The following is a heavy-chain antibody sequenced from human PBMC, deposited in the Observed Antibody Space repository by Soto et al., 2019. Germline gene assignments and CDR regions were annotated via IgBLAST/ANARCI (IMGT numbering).Heavy chain of an antibody. J-gene: IGHJ4*02. CDR3: ATLLIAAAGSETFDY. D-gene: IGHD6-13*01. V-gene: IGHV5-10-1*01. Sequence: ESLKISCKGSGYSFTSYWISWVRQMPGKGLEWMGRIDPSDSYTNYSPSFQGHVTISADKSISTAYLQWSSLKASDTAMYYCATLLIAAAGSETFDYWGQGTLVTVSS. CDR2: IDPSDSYT. CDR1: GYSFTSYW.